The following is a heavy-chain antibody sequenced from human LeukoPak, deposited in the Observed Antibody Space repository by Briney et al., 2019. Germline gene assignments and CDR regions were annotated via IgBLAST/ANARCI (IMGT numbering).Heavy chain of an antibody. V-gene: IGHV3-30*03. J-gene: IGHJ4*02. D-gene: IGHD5-12*01. CDR2: ISSDGNDK. CDR1: GFTVSSNY. CDR3: TTKVIRGNSGDDYDD. Sequence: GGSLRLSCAASGFTVSSNYMSWVRQAPGKGLEWVALISSDGNDKLYGDSVKGRFTISRDDSKSTLYLQMNSLRVEDTAVYYCTTKVIRGNSGDDYDDWGQGTLVTVSP.